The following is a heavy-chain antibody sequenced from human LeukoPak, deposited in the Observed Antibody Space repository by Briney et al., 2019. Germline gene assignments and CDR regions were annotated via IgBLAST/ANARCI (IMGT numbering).Heavy chain of an antibody. D-gene: IGHD1-26*01. CDR3: ARSLSGSYYGVYFDY. V-gene: IGHV1-8*01. J-gene: IGHJ4*02. Sequence: ASVKVSCKASGYTFTSYDINWVRQAPGQGLEWMGWMNPNSGNTGYAQKFQGRVTMTRNTSISTAYMELSSLRSEDTAVYYCARSLSGSYYGVYFDYWGQGTLVTVSS. CDR2: MNPNSGNT. CDR1: GYTFTSYD.